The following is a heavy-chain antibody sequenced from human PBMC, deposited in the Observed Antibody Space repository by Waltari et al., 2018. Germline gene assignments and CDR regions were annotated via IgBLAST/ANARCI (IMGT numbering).Heavy chain of an antibody. CDR1: GGSISSSSYY. D-gene: IGHD6-13*01. V-gene: IGHV4-39*01. Sequence: QLQLQESGPGLVKPSETLSLTCTVSGGSISSSSYYWGWIRQPPGKGLEWIGSIYYSGSTYYNPSLKGRVTISVDTSKNQFSLKLSSVTAADTAVYYCARRESKGSSSWLDYWGQGTLVTVSS. CDR3: ARRESKGSSSWLDY. J-gene: IGHJ4*02. CDR2: IYYSGST.